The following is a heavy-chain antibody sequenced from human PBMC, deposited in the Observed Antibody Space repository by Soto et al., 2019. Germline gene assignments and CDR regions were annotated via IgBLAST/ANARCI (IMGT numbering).Heavy chain of an antibody. J-gene: IGHJ4*02. CDR3: ARLKRNYDILTGYYYYFDY. CDR1: GYTFTGYY. Sequence: ASVKFSCKASGYTFTGYYMHWARQAPGQGLEWMGWINPNSGGTNYAQKFQGRVTMTRDTSISTAYMELSRLRSDDTAVYYCARLKRNYDILTGYYYYFDYWGQGTLVTVSS. V-gene: IGHV1-2*02. CDR2: INPNSGGT. D-gene: IGHD3-9*01.